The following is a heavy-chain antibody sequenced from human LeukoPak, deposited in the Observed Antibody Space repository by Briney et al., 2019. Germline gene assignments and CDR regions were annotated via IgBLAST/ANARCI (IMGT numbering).Heavy chain of an antibody. CDR2: ISSRSNDI. V-gene: IGHV3-21*01. Sequence: PGGSLRLSCVASGFTFSSYAMSWVRQAPRKGLEWVSSISSRSNDIYYLDSVKGRFTISRDNARNSLFLQMNSLRGEDTAVYYCARQTGSGLFILPGGQGTLVTVSS. D-gene: IGHD3/OR15-3a*01. CDR1: GFTFSSYA. J-gene: IGHJ4*02. CDR3: ARQTGSGLFILP.